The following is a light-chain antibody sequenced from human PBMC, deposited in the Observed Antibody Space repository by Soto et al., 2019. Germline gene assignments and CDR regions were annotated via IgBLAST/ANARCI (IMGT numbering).Light chain of an antibody. CDR2: GAS. CDR3: LQDDNYPRT. CDR1: QGIRSD. Sequence: AIRMTQSPSSLSASVGDRVTITCRASQGIRSDLAWYQQKPGKAPKLLIYGASNLQSGVPSRFSGSGSGTDFTFTISTLQPEDFATYYCLQDDNYPRTFGQGTQVEI. J-gene: IGKJ1*01. V-gene: IGKV1-6*01.